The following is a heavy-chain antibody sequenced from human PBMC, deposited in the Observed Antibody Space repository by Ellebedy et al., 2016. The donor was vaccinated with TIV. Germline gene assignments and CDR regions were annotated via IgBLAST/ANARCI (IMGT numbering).Heavy chain of an antibody. J-gene: IGHJ4*02. CDR3: ARQFPLTGAYDY. CDR1: GDSMQYTFYY. D-gene: IGHD1-20*01. V-gene: IGHV4-4*07. CDR2: ISSAGTT. Sequence: SETLSLXCTVSGDSMQYTFYYWSWIRQPAGKGLEWLGHISSAGTTYYNPSLDSRATMSIDTSRNFVSLTLASVTAADTAVYFCARQFPLTGAYDYWGQGSLVAVSS.